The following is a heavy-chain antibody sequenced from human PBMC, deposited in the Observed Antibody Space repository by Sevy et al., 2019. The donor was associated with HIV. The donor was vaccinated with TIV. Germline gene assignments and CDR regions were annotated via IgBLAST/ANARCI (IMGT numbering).Heavy chain of an antibody. CDR3: TRDTWELLTGIAYYYSGMDV. D-gene: IGHD1-26*01. V-gene: IGHV1-18*01. CDR2: ISPYDGDT. J-gene: IGHJ6*02. CDR1: GYNFNIYT. Sequence: VSVKVSCQSSGYNFNIYTIHWVRQARGQGLEWVGRISPYDGDTDYVHNFHGRVSLTMDTSTSTAYLGLTSLRSDDTAVYFCTRDTWELLTGIAYYYSGMDVWGQGTTVTVSS.